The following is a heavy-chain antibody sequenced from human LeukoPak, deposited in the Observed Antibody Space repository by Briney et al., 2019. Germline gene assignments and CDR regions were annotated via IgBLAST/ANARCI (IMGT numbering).Heavy chain of an antibody. CDR3: ARDTAHVYSSGWYIDY. V-gene: IGHV3-23*01. CDR2: ISGGGAST. J-gene: IGHJ4*02. CDR1: GFTFSSYG. Sequence: GGSLRLSCAASGFTFSSYGMNWVRQAPGKGLERVSGISGGGASTDYADSVKGRFTISRDNAKNTLYLQMNSLRAEDTAVYYCARDTAHVYSSGWYIDYWGQGTLVTVSS. D-gene: IGHD6-19*01.